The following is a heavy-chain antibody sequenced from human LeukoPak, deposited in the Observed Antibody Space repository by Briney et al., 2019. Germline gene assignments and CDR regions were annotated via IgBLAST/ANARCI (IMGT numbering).Heavy chain of an antibody. CDR2: INWNGGST. V-gene: IGHV3-20*04. Sequence: PGGSLRLSCAASGFTFDDYGMSWVRQAPGKGLEWVSGINWNGGSTGYADSVKGRFTISRDNAQNSLCLQMNSLGAEDTALYYCARAETYHYGTTGFQEIGPFDYWGQGTLVTVSS. CDR1: GFTFDDYG. CDR3: ARAETYHYGTTGFQEIGPFDY. D-gene: IGHD3-22*01. J-gene: IGHJ4*02.